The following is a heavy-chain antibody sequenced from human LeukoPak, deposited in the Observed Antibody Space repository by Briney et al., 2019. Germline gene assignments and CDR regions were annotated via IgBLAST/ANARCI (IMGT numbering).Heavy chain of an antibody. D-gene: IGHD6-19*01. CDR2: ISAYNGNT. V-gene: IGHV1-18*01. CDR1: GYTFTSYG. J-gene: IGHJ3*02. Sequence: GASVKVSFKASGYTFTSYGISWVRQAPGQGLEWMGWISAYNGNTNYAQKLQGRVTMTTDTSTSTAYMELRSLRSDDTAVYYCARRVAVARRDAFDIWGQGTMVTVSS. CDR3: ARRVAVARRDAFDI.